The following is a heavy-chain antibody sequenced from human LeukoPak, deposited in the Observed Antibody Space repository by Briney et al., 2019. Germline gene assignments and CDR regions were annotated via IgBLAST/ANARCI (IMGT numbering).Heavy chain of an antibody. Sequence: SETLSLTCTVSGGSINSSSYYWGWYRQPPGMALEWIGTTYYSGSTYYNPSLKSRVTISVDTAKNQFSLNLSSVTAADTAVYYCARRREYHTFDYWGQGTLVTVSS. V-gene: IGHV4-39*01. D-gene: IGHD2-2*01. CDR2: TYYSGST. CDR1: GGSINSSSYY. J-gene: IGHJ4*02. CDR3: ARRREYHTFDY.